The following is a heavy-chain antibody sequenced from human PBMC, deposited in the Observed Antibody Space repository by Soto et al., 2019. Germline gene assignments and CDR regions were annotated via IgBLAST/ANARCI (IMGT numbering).Heavy chain of an antibody. V-gene: IGHV3-23*01. CDR1: GFTFSSYA. CDR2: ISGSGGST. CDR3: AKGTHYDSSGEDY. D-gene: IGHD3-22*01. J-gene: IGHJ4*02. Sequence: EVQLLESGGGLVQPGGSLRLSCAASGFTFSSYAMSWVRQAPGKGLEWVSAISGSGGSTYYADSVKGRVTISRDNSKNALYLQMHSLRVEDTAVYYCAKGTHYDSSGEDYWGQGTLVTVSS.